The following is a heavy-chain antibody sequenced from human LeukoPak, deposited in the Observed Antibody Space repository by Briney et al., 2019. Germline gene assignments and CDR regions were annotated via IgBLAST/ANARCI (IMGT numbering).Heavy chain of an antibody. CDR3: ARQDIVATIDY. Sequence: SETLSLTCTVSSGSISSSTYYWGWIRQPPGKGLEWIGDISYNGRTNYTPSLKSRVTISVDTSKNQFSLKLRFVTASDTAVYYCARQDIVATIDYWGQGTLITVSP. CDR2: ISYNGRT. J-gene: IGHJ4*02. D-gene: IGHD5-12*01. V-gene: IGHV4-39*01. CDR1: SGSISSSTYY.